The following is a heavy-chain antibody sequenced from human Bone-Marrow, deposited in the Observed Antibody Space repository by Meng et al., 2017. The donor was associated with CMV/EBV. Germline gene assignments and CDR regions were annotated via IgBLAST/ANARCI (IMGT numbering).Heavy chain of an antibody. V-gene: IGHV3-74*01. CDR2: IKGDGSAT. CDR1: GFTFSNHW. D-gene: IGHD6-13*01. CDR3: AKDLRTSSWYEGY. Sequence: GGSLRLSCTASGFTFSNHWMRWVRQAPGKGLVWVSRIKGDGSATTYADSVKGRFTISRDNSKNTLYLQMNSLRAEDTAVYYCAKDLRTSSWYEGYWGQGTLVTVSS. J-gene: IGHJ4*02.